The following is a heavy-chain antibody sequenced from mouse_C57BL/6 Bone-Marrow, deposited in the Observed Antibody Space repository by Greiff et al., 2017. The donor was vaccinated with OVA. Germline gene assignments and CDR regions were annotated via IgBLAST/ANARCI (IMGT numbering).Heavy chain of an antibody. Sequence: EVKLMESGPGLVKPSQSLSLTCSVTGYSITSGYYWNWIRQFPGNKLEWMGYISYDGSNNYNPSLKNRISITRDTSKNQFFLKLNSVTTEDTATYYCARERWLLPDWYFDVWGTGTTVTVSS. D-gene: IGHD2-3*01. V-gene: IGHV3-6*01. CDR2: ISYDGSN. CDR3: ARERWLLPDWYFDV. J-gene: IGHJ1*03. CDR1: GYSITSGYY.